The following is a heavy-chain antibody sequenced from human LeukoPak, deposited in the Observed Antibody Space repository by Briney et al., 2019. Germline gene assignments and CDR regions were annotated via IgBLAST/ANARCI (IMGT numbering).Heavy chain of an antibody. CDR3: ARRYFDWSTFDY. V-gene: IGHV4-59*08. CDR2: IFYGGST. Sequence: SETLSLTSTVSGGSISGYYWSWIRQPPGKGLECIGYIFYGGSTNYNPSLKSRVTISVDTSKNQFSLKLSSVTAADTAVYYCARRYFDWSTFDYWGQGTLVTVSS. J-gene: IGHJ4*02. CDR1: GGSISGYY. D-gene: IGHD3-9*01.